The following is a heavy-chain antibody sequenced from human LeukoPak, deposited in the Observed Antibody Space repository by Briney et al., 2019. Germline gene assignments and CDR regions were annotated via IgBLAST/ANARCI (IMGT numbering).Heavy chain of an antibody. CDR3: ARRAPSHDFDY. CDR2: ISTGGSSI. V-gene: IGHV3-11*04. CDR1: GFTFSDYY. J-gene: IGHJ4*02. Sequence: GGSLRLSCAASGFTFSDYYMSWIRQAPGKGLEWVSAISTGGSSIYYADSVKGRFTISRDNAKNSLYLLMNSLRAEDTAVYYCARRAPSHDFDYWGQGTLVTVSS.